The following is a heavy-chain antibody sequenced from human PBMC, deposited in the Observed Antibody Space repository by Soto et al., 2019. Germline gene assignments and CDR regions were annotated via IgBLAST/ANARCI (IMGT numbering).Heavy chain of an antibody. V-gene: IGHV4-39*01. J-gene: IGHJ4*02. D-gene: IGHD3-9*01. CDR2: IYYSGST. CDR3: ARHERPEYYDILTGPMGYFDY. Sequence: PSETLSLTCTVSGGSISSSSYYWGWIRQPPGKGLEWIGSIYYSGSTYYNPSLKSRVTISVDTSKSQFSLKLSSVTAADTAVYYCARHERPEYYDILTGPMGYFDYWGQGTLVTVSS. CDR1: GGSISSSSYY.